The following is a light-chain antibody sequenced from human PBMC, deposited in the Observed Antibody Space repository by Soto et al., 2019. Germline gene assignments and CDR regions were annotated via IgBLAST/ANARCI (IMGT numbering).Light chain of an antibody. CDR1: QSLLHSSGRYY. V-gene: IGKV2-28*01. CDR2: LGS. J-gene: IGKJ4*01. CDR3: IQALQTPFT. Sequence: DIVMTQSPLSLPVTPGEPASISCRSSQSLLHSSGRYYLDWYLQKPGQSPQLLIYLGSHRASGVPYRFSGSGSGTDFTLTISRVEAEDVGIYYCIQALQTPFTFGGGTRAEIK.